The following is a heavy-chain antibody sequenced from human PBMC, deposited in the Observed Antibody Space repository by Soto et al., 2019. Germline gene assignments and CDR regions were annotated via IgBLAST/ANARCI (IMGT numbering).Heavy chain of an antibody. CDR1: GGSISSSSYY. Sequence: SLTCTVSGGSISSSSYYWGWIRQPPGKGLEWIGSIYYSGSTYYSPSLKSRVTISVDTSKNQFSLKLSSVTAADTAVYYCATVVVAAKYWFDPWGQGTLVTVSS. J-gene: IGHJ5*02. CDR2: IYYSGST. V-gene: IGHV4-39*01. D-gene: IGHD2-15*01. CDR3: ATVVVAAKYWFDP.